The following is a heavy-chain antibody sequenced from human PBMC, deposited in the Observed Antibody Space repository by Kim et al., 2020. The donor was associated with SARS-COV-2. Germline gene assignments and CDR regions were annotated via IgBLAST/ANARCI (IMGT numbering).Heavy chain of an antibody. D-gene: IGHD2-2*01. CDR2: ISAYNGNT. J-gene: IGHJ6*02. CDR1: GYTFTSYG. CDR3: ARDIVVVPAAIAPDYYYYGMDV. V-gene: IGHV1-18*01. Sequence: ASVKVSCKASGYTFTSYGISWVRQAPGQGLEWMGWISAYNGNTNYAQKLQGRVTMTTDTSTSTAYMELRSLRSDDTAVYYCARDIVVVPAAIAPDYYYYGMDVWGQGTTVTVSS.